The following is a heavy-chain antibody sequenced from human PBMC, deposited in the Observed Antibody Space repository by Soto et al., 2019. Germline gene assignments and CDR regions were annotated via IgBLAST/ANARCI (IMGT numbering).Heavy chain of an antibody. J-gene: IGHJ4*02. D-gene: IGHD1-20*01. CDR1: GGSISGSYYY. CDR2: VFYTGFT. V-gene: IGHV4-39*01. CDR3: ASSQKGYNWNYFDH. Sequence: PLETLSLTCAVSGGSISGSYYYWAWLRQSPGRGPEWIGSVFYTGFTSYNPSLESRVSVSVDTSKNQFSLKVSAVTAADTAVYYCASSQKGYNWNYFDHWGQGALGTVS.